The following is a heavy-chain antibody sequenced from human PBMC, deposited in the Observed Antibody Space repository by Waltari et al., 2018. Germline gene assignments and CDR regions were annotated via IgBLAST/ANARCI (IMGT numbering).Heavy chain of an antibody. CDR1: GGSISSYY. Sequence: QVQLQESGPGLVKPSETLSLTCTVSGGSISSYYWSWIRQPPGKGLEWIGYIYYSGSTNYNPSLKSRVTISVDTSKNQFSLKLSSVTAADTAVYYCASLTTDYYDSSGPRQWFDPWGQGTLVTVSS. CDR3: ASLTTDYYDSSGPRQWFDP. V-gene: IGHV4-59*08. CDR2: IYYSGST. D-gene: IGHD3-22*01. J-gene: IGHJ5*02.